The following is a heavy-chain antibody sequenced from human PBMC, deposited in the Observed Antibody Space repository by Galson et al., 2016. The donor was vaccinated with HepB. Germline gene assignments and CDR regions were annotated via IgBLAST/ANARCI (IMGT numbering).Heavy chain of an antibody. D-gene: IGHD4-17*01. Sequence: YSPSFQGQVTISADKSISTAYLQWSSLKASDTAMYYCARHAATVTTSDYYFDYWGQGTLVTVSS. CDR3: ARHAATVTTSDYYFDY. V-gene: IGHV5-51*01. J-gene: IGHJ4*02.